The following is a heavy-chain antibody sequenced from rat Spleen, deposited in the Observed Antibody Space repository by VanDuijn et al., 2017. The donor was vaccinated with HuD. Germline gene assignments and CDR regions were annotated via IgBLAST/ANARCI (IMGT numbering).Heavy chain of an antibody. CDR1: GFTFSYAW. CDR2: IKAKSNNYAT. V-gene: IGHV6-8*01. Sequence: EVQLVETGGSLVQPGKSLKLTCATSGFTFSYAWMHWVRQSPEKQLEWVAQIKAKSNNYATYYAESVKGRFTISRDDSKSSIYLQMNNLKEEDTAIYYFTWDYYDATSYYRFTYWGQGTLVTVSS. CDR3: TWDYYDATSYYRFTY. J-gene: IGHJ3*01. D-gene: IGHD1-12*02.